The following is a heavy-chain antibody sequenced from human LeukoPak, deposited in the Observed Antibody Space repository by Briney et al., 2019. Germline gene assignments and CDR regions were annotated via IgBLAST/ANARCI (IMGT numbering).Heavy chain of an antibody. CDR1: GFNFIDYS. CDR2: ISSSSSTI. CDR3: ARDDTTPPLDAFDI. J-gene: IGHJ3*02. D-gene: IGHD1-14*01. Sequence: PGGSLRLSCAASGFNFIDYSMNWVRQAPGKGLEWVSYISSSSSTIYYADSVKGRFTISRDNAKNSLYLQMNSLRAEDTAVYYCARDDTTPPLDAFDIWGQGTMVTVSS. V-gene: IGHV3-48*04.